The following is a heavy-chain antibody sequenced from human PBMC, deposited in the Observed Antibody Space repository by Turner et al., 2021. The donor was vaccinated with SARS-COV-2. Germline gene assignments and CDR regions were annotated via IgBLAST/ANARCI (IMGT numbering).Heavy chain of an antibody. CDR2: VAPNGNGT. D-gene: IGHD5-18*01. V-gene: IGHV3-64D*06. CDR1: GFTFSSQS. J-gene: IGHJ4*02. Sequence: EIQLMESGGGLVQPGESLRLSCSASGFTFSSQSMHRVRQAPGKGLHYVSAVAPNGNGTYYADSVKGRFTISRDNSKNALYLQMSSLRADDTAVYYCVHALHTPMLAFWGQGALVTVSS. CDR3: VHALHTPMLAF.